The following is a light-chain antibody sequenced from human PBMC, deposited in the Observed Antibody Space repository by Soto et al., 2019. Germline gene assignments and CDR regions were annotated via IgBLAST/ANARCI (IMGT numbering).Light chain of an antibody. CDR1: SSDVGGYNY. V-gene: IGLV2-8*01. J-gene: IGLJ1*01. CDR3: SSYAGSSNV. Sequence: QSALTQPPSASGSPGQSGAISCTGTSSDVGGYNYVSWYQQHPGKAPKLMIYEVNKRPSGVPDRFSGSKSGNTASLTVSGLQAEDEADYYCSSYAGSSNVFGTGTKATVL. CDR2: EVN.